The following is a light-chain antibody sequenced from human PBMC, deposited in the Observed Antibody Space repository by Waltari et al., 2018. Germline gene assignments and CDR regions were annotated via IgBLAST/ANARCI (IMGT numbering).Light chain of an antibody. V-gene: IGLV2-11*01. CDR3: CSYAGSYTHVV. Sequence: QSALTQPRSVSGSPGQSVPISCTGTSSDVGGYNYVSWYQQHPGKAPKLMIYDVSKRPSGVPDRFSSSKSGNTASLTISGLQAEDEADYYCCSYAGSYTHVVFGGGTKLTVL. CDR1: SSDVGGYNY. J-gene: IGLJ2*01. CDR2: DVS.